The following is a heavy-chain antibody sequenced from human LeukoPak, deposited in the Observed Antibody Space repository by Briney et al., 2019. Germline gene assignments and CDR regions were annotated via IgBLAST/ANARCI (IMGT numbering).Heavy chain of an antibody. D-gene: IGHD2-15*01. V-gene: IGHV3-74*01. Sequence: GESLKIPCKASGYSFTSYWIGWVRQMPGKGLVWVSRINGDGSSTTYADSVKGRFTISRDNAKNTLYLQMNSLRAEDTAVYYCARDLGGGPFYWGQGTLVTVSS. CDR3: ARDLGGGPFY. J-gene: IGHJ4*02. CDR1: GYSFTSYW. CDR2: INGDGSST.